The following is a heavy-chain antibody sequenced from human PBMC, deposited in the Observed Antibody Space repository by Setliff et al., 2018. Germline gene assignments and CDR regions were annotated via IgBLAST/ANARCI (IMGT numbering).Heavy chain of an antibody. CDR3: ARQTGEQLVDY. V-gene: IGHV1-69*06. J-gene: IGHJ4*02. CDR1: GGTFSSYA. Sequence: SVKVSCKASGGTFSSYAISWVRQAPGQGLEWMGRIIPIFGTANYAQKFQGRVTITADKSTSTAYMELRGLTSDDTAVYYCARQTGEQLVDYWGQGTLVTVSS. D-gene: IGHD6-6*01. CDR2: IIPIFGTA.